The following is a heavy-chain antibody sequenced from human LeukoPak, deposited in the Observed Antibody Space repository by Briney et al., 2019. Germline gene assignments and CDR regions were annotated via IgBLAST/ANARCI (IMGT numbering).Heavy chain of an antibody. Sequence: ASVKVSCKASGYTFTSYDINWVRQATGQGLEWMGWMNPNSGNTGYAQKFQGRVTMTRNTSISTAYMELSSLRSEDTAVYYCARDLTPIVVVVGYWGQGTLVTVSS. J-gene: IGHJ4*02. V-gene: IGHV1-8*01. CDR1: GYTFTSYD. D-gene: IGHD2-15*01. CDR3: ARDLTPIVVVVGY. CDR2: MNPNSGNT.